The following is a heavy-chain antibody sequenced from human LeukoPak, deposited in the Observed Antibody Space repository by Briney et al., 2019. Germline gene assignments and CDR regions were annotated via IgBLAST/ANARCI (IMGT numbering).Heavy chain of an antibody. D-gene: IGHD3-22*01. Sequence: PGESLKISCKGSGYSLTSYWIGWGRQMPGKGLEWMGIIYPGDSDTRYSPSFHGQVTISADMSISTAYLHWSIRKASDTAMYYCPGVKKGGYLFDYWGQGTLVTVS. CDR2: IYPGDSDT. J-gene: IGHJ4*02. CDR3: PGVKKGGYLFDY. V-gene: IGHV5-51*01. CDR1: GYSLTSYW.